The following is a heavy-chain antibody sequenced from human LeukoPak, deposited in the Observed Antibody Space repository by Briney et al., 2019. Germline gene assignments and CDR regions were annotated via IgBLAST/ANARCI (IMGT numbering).Heavy chain of an antibody. V-gene: IGHV3-21*01. Sequence: PGGSLRLSCAASGFTFSNAWMKWVRQAPGKGGEWGSNISSSRTYIYYADSVKGRFTISRDNSENSVYLQMDSLRGDDTAVYYCARDLSLAAPGGFDYWGQGTLVTVSS. CDR3: ARDLSLAAPGGFDY. CDR1: GFTFSNAW. J-gene: IGHJ4*02. D-gene: IGHD6-6*01. CDR2: ISSSRTYI.